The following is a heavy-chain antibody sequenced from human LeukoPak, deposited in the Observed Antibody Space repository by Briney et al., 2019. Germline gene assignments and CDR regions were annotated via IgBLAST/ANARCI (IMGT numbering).Heavy chain of an antibody. CDR1: GSTFSSYS. V-gene: IGHV3-21*01. CDR2: ISSSSSYI. J-gene: IGHJ5*02. Sequence: PGGSLRLSCAASGSTFSSYSMNWVRQAPGKGLEWVSSISSSSSYIYYADSAKGRFTISRDNAKNSLYLQMNSLRAEDTAVYYCARDHYSSSSFDPWGQGTLVTVSS. D-gene: IGHD6-13*01. CDR3: ARDHYSSSSFDP.